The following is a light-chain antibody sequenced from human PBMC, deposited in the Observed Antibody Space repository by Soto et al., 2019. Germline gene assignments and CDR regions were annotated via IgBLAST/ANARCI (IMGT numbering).Light chain of an antibody. J-gene: IGKJ1*01. Sequence: EIVMTQSPATLSASPGDRATLTCRASQSVGSNLAWYQLKPGQAPRLLIYSASTMATGIPARFSGSGSGTDFTLTISSLQSEAFAIYFYQQYNNRPPDRTFGQGTKVDLK. CDR1: QSVGSN. V-gene: IGKV3-15*01. CDR2: SAS. CDR3: QQYNNRPPDRT.